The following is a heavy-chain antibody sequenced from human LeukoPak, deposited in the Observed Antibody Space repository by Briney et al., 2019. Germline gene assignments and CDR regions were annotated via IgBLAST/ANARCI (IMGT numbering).Heavy chain of an antibody. V-gene: IGHV3-48*01. CDR2: ISSSSSTI. J-gene: IGHJ4*02. CDR1: GFTFSSYS. D-gene: IGHD3-22*01. CDR3: ARDPRTYYYDSSGSPALDY. Sequence: PGGSLRLSCAASGFTFSSYSMNWVRQAPGKGLEWVSYISSSSSTIYYADSVKGRFTISRDNAKNSLYLQMNSLRAEDTAVYYCARDPRTYYYDSSGSPALDYWGQGTLVTVSS.